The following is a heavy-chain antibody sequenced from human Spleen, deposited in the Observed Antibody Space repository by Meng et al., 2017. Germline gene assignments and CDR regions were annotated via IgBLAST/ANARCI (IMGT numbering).Heavy chain of an antibody. CDR3: ARRGGDKDVSDI. J-gene: IGHJ3*02. Sequence: GESLKISCKGSGYSFTTYGIAWVRQMPGKGLEWMGIIYPGDSNTIYSPSLEGLVTMSADKSISTAYLQWSSLKASDTAVYYCARRGGDKDVSDIWGQGTMVTVSS. CDR1: GYSFTTYG. CDR2: IYPGDSNT. V-gene: IGHV5-51*01.